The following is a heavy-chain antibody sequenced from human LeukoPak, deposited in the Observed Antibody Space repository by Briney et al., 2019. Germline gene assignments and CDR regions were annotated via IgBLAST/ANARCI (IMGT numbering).Heavy chain of an antibody. V-gene: IGHV1-46*01. D-gene: IGHD3-22*01. CDR1: GYTFTSYY. Sequence: ASVKVSCKASGYTFTSYYMHWVRQAPGQGLEWMGIINPSGGSTSYAQKFQGRVTMTRDTSTSTVYMELSSLRSEDTAVYYCARDGYYDSSGSLNPRDYWGQGTLVTVSS. J-gene: IGHJ4*02. CDR3: ARDGYYDSSGSLNPRDY. CDR2: INPSGGST.